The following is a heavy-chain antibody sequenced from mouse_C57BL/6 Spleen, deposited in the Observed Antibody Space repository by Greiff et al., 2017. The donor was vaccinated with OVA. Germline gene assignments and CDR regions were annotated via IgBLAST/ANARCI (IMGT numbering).Heavy chain of an antibody. V-gene: IGHV1-81*01. CDR3: ARSNYDYDDGRRVDY. J-gene: IGHJ2*01. D-gene: IGHD2-4*01. CDR1: GYTFTSYG. Sequence: VKLVESGAELARPGASVKLSCKASGYTFTSYGISWVKQRTGQGLEWIGEIYPRSGNTYYNEKFKGKATLTADKSSSTAYMELRSLTSEDSAVYFCARSNYDYDDGRRVDYWGQGTTLTVSS. CDR2: IYPRSGNT.